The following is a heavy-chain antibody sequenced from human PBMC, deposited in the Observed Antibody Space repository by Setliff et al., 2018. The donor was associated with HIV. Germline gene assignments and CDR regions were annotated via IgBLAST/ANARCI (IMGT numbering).Heavy chain of an antibody. D-gene: IGHD1-26*01. CDR2: INPNSGDK. J-gene: IGHJ3*02. CDR1: GYSFTTHD. Sequence: VVSVKVSCKASGYSFTTHDINWVRQSPGQGLEWMGWINPNSGDKNYAQKFQGRVSMTSDTSISTAYMEMRSLRSDDTAVYYCARFRGGSYFDAFDIWGQGTMVTVSS. V-gene: IGHV1-2*02. CDR3: ARFRGGSYFDAFDI.